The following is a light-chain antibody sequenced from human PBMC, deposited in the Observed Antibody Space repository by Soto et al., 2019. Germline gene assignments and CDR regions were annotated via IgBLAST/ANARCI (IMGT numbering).Light chain of an antibody. CDR1: QSVGTS. V-gene: IGKV3-20*01. CDR3: QQYGGSPRT. Sequence: EIVFTQSPVSLCLSPGERGTLSCRASQSVGTSLAWYQQKPGQAPRLRSYGASNRATGIPDRVSGSGSGTDFTLTISKLEPEDFAVYHCQQYGGSPRTFGQGTKVEIK. J-gene: IGKJ1*01. CDR2: GAS.